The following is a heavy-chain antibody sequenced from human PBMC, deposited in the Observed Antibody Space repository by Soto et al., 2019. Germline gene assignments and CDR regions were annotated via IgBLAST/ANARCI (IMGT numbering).Heavy chain of an antibody. V-gene: IGHV2-5*02. Sequence: QITLKESGPTLVKPTQTLTLTCAVSGFSLTTVGVGVGWIRQPPGKALEWLALIYWDDDKRYSPSLKTRLSITKDTSKNQVVLMMTNMDPVDTGTYYCAHRRAFIGVVYGMDVWGQGTTVTVSS. CDR2: IYWDDDK. CDR1: GFSLTTVGVG. D-gene: IGHD3-3*01. J-gene: IGHJ6*02. CDR3: AHRRAFIGVVYGMDV.